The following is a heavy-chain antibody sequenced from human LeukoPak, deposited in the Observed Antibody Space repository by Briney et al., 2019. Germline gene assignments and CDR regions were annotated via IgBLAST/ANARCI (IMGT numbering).Heavy chain of an antibody. D-gene: IGHD3-9*01. V-gene: IGHV1-8*01. Sequence: GASVKVSCKASGYTFTSYDINWVRQATGQGLEWMGWMNPNSGNKGYAQKFQGRVTMTRNTSISTAYMELSSLRSEDTAVYYCARDPPNVLRYFDCRSHLICGMDVWGQGTTVTVSS. CDR1: GYTFTSYD. J-gene: IGHJ6*02. CDR3: ARDPPNVLRYFDCRSHLICGMDV. CDR2: MNPNSGNK.